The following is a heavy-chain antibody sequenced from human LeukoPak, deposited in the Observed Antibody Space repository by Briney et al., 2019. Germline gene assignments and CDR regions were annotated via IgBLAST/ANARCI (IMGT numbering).Heavy chain of an antibody. V-gene: IGHV1-46*01. D-gene: IGHD5-18*01. CDR1: GYTFTGYY. CDR3: ARSGHTAMVYDY. CDR2: INPSGGST. Sequence: ASVKVSCKASGYTFTGYYVHWVRQAPGQGLEWMGIINPSGGSTSYAQKFQGRVTMTRDMSTSTVYMELSSLRSEDTAVYYCARSGHTAMVYDYWGQGTLVTVSS. J-gene: IGHJ4*02.